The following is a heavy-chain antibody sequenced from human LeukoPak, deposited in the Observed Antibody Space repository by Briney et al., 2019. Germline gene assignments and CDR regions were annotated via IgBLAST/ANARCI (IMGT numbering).Heavy chain of an antibody. V-gene: IGHV5-51*01. J-gene: IGHJ3*02. CDR3: ARRYSYGSLRAFDI. D-gene: IGHD5-18*01. CDR1: GFTFSSYE. CDR2: IYPGDSEI. Sequence: PGGSLRLSCAASGFTFSSYEMNWVRQAPGKGLEWMGIIYPGDSEIRYSPSFQGQVTISADKSISTAYLQWSSLKASDTAMYYCARRYSYGSLRAFDIWGQGTMVTAS.